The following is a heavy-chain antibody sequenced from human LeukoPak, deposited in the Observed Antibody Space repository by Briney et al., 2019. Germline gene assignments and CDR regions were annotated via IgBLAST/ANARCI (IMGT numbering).Heavy chain of an antibody. D-gene: IGHD2-21*02. V-gene: IGHV4-34*01. CDR2: INHSGST. CDR3: ARRGVVTAIFDY. CDR1: GGSFSGYY. Sequence: SETLSLTCAVYGGSFSGYYWSWIRQPPGKGLEWIGEINHSGSTNYNPSLKSRVTISVDTSKNQFSLKLSSVTAADTAVYYYARRGVVTAIFDYWGQGTLVTVSS. J-gene: IGHJ4*02.